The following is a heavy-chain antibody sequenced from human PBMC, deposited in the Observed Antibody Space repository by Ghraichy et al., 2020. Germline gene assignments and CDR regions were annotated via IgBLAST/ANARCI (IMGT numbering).Heavy chain of an antibody. Sequence: GGSLRLSCAASGFTFSSYSMNWVRQAPGKGLEWVSYISSSSSSIYYADSVKGRFTISRDNAKNSLYLQMNSLRAEDTAVYYCARVKSRYYYDSSGYYFDYWGQGTLVTVSS. D-gene: IGHD3-22*01. CDR1: GFTFSSYS. V-gene: IGHV3-48*04. CDR2: ISSSSSSI. J-gene: IGHJ4*02. CDR3: ARVKSRYYYDSSGYYFDY.